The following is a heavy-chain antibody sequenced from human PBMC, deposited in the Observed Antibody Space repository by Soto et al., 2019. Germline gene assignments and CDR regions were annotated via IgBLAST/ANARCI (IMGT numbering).Heavy chain of an antibody. Sequence: SETLSLTCTVSGGSISGYHWSWLRQPPGKGLEWLGHIYYTGSLNYNPSLKGRVTMSVDTSKNQFSLRLTSVTAADTAVYFCARAFTYDFWSGSLEGLDVWGVGTKVTVSS. V-gene: IGHV4-59*01. J-gene: IGHJ6*04. CDR1: GGSISGYH. D-gene: IGHD3-3*01. CDR3: ARAFTYDFWSGSLEGLDV. CDR2: IYYTGSL.